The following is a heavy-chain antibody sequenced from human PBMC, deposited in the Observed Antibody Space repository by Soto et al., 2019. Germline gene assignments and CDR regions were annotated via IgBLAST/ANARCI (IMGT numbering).Heavy chain of an antibody. V-gene: IGHV1-69*02. CDR1: GGTFSSYT. CDR2: IIPILGIA. J-gene: IGHJ4*02. Sequence: GASVKVSCKASGGTFSSYTISWVRQAPGQGLEWMGRIIPILGIANYAQKFQGRVTITADKSTSTAYMELSSLRSEDTAVYYCARSPYYYDSSGYYPPFDYWGQGTLVTVSS. CDR3: ARSPYYYDSSGYYPPFDY. D-gene: IGHD3-22*01.